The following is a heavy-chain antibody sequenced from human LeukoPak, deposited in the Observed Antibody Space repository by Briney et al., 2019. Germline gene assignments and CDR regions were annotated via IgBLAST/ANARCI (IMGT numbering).Heavy chain of an antibody. D-gene: IGHD1-1*01. CDR3: ARENWYRFDP. CDR2: ISYDGSNK. CDR1: GFTFSSYG. Sequence: GGSLRLSCAASGFTFSSYGMHWVRQAPGKGLEWVAVISYDGSNKYYADSVKGRFTISRDNAKNSLYLQMNSLRVEDTGVYYCARENWYRFDPWGQGTLVTVSS. J-gene: IGHJ5*02. V-gene: IGHV3-30*03.